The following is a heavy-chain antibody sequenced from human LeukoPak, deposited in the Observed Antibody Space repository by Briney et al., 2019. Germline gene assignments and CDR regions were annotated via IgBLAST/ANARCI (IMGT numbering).Heavy chain of an antibody. CDR3: ARTYEPLDY. D-gene: IGHD3-3*01. J-gene: IGHJ4*02. CDR1: GFTFSSYS. V-gene: IGHV3-21*01. Sequence: GGSLRLSCAASGFTFSSYSMNWVRQAPGKGLEWVSSISSSSSYIYYPDSVKGRFTISRDNAKNSLYLQMNSLRAEDTAVYYCARTYEPLDYWGQGTLVTVSS. CDR2: ISSSSSYI.